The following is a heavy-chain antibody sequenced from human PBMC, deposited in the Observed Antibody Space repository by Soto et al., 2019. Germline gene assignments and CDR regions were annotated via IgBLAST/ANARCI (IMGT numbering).Heavy chain of an antibody. V-gene: IGHV1-46*01. CDR2: INPSGGYT. Sequence: ASVKVSCKASGYTFTSYYMNWVRQAPGQGLEWLGIINPSGGYTTYAQRFLGRVTMTSDTSTSTVHMELGSLTSEDTAMYYCARDYCSGTTCYEFDYWGQGTQVTVSS. J-gene: IGHJ4*02. D-gene: IGHD2-2*01. CDR3: ARDYCSGTTCYEFDY. CDR1: GYTFTSYY.